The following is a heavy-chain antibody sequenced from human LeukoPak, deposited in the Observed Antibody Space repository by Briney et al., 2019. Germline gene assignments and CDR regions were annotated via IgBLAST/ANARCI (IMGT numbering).Heavy chain of an antibody. CDR1: GYTFTGYY. CDR2: INPNNGGT. Sequence: ASVKVSCKASGYTFTGYYIHWVRQAPGQGLEWMGRINPNNGGTNYAQKFQGRVTMTRDMSMSTAYMELSRLRSVDTAVYYCAGEDNSSGYRPFDIWGQGTLVTVPS. V-gene: IGHV1-2*06. CDR3: AGEDNSSGYRPFDI. D-gene: IGHD3-22*01. J-gene: IGHJ3*02.